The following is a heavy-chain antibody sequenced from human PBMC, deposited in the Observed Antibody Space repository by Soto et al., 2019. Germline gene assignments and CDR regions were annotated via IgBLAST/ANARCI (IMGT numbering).Heavy chain of an antibody. CDR3: ASRTSWGNYYYFGMDV. Sequence: QVQLVQSGAEVKKPGSSVKVSCKASGGTFSSYAISWVQQAPGQGLEWMGGIIPIFGTANYAQKFQGRVTITADESTSTAYMELSSLRSEDTAVYYCASRTSWGNYYYFGMDVWGQGTTVTVSS. CDR2: IIPIFGTA. J-gene: IGHJ6*02. CDR1: GGTFSSYA. D-gene: IGHD3-16*01. V-gene: IGHV1-69*01.